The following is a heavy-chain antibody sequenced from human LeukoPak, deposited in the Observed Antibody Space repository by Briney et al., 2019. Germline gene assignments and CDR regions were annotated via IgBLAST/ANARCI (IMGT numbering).Heavy chain of an antibody. J-gene: IGHJ6*03. CDR3: ARGLLRGYYYYYMDV. D-gene: IGHD3-10*01. V-gene: IGHV4-34*01. Sequence: RPSETLSLTCAVYGGSFSGYYLSWIRQPPGKGLERIGEINHSGSTNYNPSLKSRVTISVDTSKNQFSLKLSSVTAADTAVYYCARGLLRGYYYYYMDVWGKGTTVTVSS. CDR2: INHSGST. CDR1: GGSFSGYY.